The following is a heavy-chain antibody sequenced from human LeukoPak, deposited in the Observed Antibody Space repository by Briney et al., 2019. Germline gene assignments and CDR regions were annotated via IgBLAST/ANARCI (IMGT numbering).Heavy chain of an antibody. J-gene: IGHJ5*02. D-gene: IGHD3-10*01. CDR2: ISAYNGNT. V-gene: IGHV1-18*01. Sequence: ASVKVSCKASGYTFTSYGISWVRQAPGQGLEWMGWISAYNGNTNYAQKLQGRVTMTTDTSTSTAYMELRSLRSDDTAVYYCARTVPMVRGVIIEGGSWFDPWGQGTLVTVSS. CDR3: ARTVPMVRGVIIEGGSWFDP. CDR1: GYTFTSYG.